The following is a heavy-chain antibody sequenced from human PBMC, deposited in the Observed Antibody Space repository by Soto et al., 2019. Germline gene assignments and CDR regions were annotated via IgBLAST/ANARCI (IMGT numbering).Heavy chain of an antibody. V-gene: IGHV4-34*01. CDR2: IDDSGST. CDR1: GGSFSGYH. J-gene: IGHJ4*02. D-gene: IGHD5-12*01. CDR3: ARPARTSGYLQPGFFDY. Sequence: QVQLQQWGAGLLKPSETLSLTCAVYGGSFSGYHWSWIRQPPGNGLEWLGEIDDSGSTESNPSLKSRVTISVDTPKHQFSPRLTSGTAADTAMYDCARPARTSGYLQPGFFDYWGQGTLVTVAS.